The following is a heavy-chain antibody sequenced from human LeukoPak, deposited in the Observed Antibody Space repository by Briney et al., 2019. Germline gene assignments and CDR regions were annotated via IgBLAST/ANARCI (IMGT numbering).Heavy chain of an antibody. Sequence: KTSETLSLTCAVYGGSFSGYYWSWIRQPPGKGLEWIGEINHSGSTNYNPSLKSRATISVDTSKNQFSLKLSSVTAADTAVYYCARGRYNWRDPRIRWFDPWSQGTLVTVSS. V-gene: IGHV4-34*01. CDR2: INHSGST. D-gene: IGHD1-20*01. CDR3: ARGRYNWRDPRIRWFDP. CDR1: GGSFSGYY. J-gene: IGHJ5*02.